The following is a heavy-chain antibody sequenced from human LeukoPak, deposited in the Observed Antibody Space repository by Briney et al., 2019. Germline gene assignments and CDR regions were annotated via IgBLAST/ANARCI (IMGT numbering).Heavy chain of an antibody. CDR1: GFTFDDYA. V-gene: IGHV3-9*01. J-gene: IGHJ1*01. CDR2: ISWNSGSI. D-gene: IGHD6-13*01. Sequence: GGSLRLSCAASGFTFDDYAMHWVRHAPGKGLEWVSGISWNSGSIVYADSVKGRFTISRDNAKNSLYLQMNSLRAEDTALYYCAKVSPRRIAAAGNNNAEYFQHWGQGTLVTVSS. CDR3: AKVSPRRIAAAGNNNAEYFQH.